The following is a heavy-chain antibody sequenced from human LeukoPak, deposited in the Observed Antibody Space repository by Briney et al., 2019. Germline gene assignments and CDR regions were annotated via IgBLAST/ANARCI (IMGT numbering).Heavy chain of an antibody. V-gene: IGHV3-48*04. CDR3: AKARGGPWFDP. J-gene: IGHJ5*02. CDR2: ISSSSSTI. CDR1: GFTFSSYS. Sequence: PGGSLRLSCAASGFTFSSYSMNWVRQAPGKGLEWVSYISSSSSTIYYADSVKGRFTISRDNAKNSLYLQMNSLRAEDTAVYYCAKARGGPWFDPWGQGTLVTVSS. D-gene: IGHD3-16*01.